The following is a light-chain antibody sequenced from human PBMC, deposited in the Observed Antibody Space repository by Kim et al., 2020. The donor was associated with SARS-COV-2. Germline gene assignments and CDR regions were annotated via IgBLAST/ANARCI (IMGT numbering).Light chain of an antibody. J-gene: IGKJ2*01. Sequence: AIRMTQSPSSFSASTGDRVTITCRASQGISSYLAWYQQKPGKAPKLLIYAASTLQSGVPSRFSGSGSGTDFTLTISCLQSEDLATYYCQQYYSSPHTFGQGTKLKI. CDR2: AAS. V-gene: IGKV1-8*01. CDR1: QGISSY. CDR3: QQYYSSPHT.